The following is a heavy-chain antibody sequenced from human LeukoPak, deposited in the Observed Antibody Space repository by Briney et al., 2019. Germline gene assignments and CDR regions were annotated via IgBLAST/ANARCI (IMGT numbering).Heavy chain of an antibody. J-gene: IGHJ4*02. CDR2: ISEDGITK. V-gene: IGHV3-7*01. Sequence: PGGSLRLSCAASGFRFSGSLLSWVRQAPGKGLEWVATISEDGITKYYDDSVRGRFTISRDNAENSLYLEMASLRTEDTAVYYCARLLGRVTTFDYWGQGTLVTVSS. CDR3: ARLLGRVTTFDY. D-gene: IGHD1-26*01. CDR1: GFRFSGSL.